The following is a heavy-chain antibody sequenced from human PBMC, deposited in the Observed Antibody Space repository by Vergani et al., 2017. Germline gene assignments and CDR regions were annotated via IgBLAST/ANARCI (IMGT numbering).Heavy chain of an antibody. Sequence: QVQLVESGGGVVQPGRSLRLSCAASGFTFSSYGMHWVRQAPGKGLEWVAVISHDGSNKYYGDSVKGRFTISRDNSKNTLFLQMSSLRAEDTAVYYCVSYGYYYGMDVWGQGP. CDR3: VSYGYYYGMDV. D-gene: IGHD3-10*01. CDR1: GFTFSSYG. V-gene: IGHV3-30*03. J-gene: IGHJ6*02. CDR2: ISHDGSNK.